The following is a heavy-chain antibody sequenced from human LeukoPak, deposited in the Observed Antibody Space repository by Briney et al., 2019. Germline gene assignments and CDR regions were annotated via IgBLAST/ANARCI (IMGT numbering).Heavy chain of an antibody. Sequence: PGGSLRLSCAASGFTFSNYWMSWVRQAPGKELQWVANINQGASDKYHEDSVKGRFTISRDNAKKSLYLQMNSLRAEDTAVYYCARIMYSSGWYYDYWGQGTLVTVSS. CDR3: ARIMYSSGWYYDY. D-gene: IGHD6-19*01. J-gene: IGHJ4*02. CDR2: INQGASDK. CDR1: GFTFSNYW. V-gene: IGHV3-7*01.